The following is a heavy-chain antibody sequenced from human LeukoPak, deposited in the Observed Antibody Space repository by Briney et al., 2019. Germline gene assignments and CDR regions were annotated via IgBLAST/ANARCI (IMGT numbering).Heavy chain of an antibody. V-gene: IGHV4-39*07. CDR1: GGSISTNTYY. D-gene: IGHD3-10*01. J-gene: IGHJ4*02. CDR2: IRHRGTT. Sequence: SETLSLTRIVSGGSISTNTYYWGWIRLPPGKGLEWIGEIRHRGTTYYNPSLRSRVTISVDTSKNQFSLRLTSVTAADTAVYYCARVTYNGYQHFDYWGQGNLVTVS. CDR3: ARVTYNGYQHFDY.